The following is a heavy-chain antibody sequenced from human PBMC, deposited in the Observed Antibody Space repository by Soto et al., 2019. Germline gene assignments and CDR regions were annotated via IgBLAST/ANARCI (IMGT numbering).Heavy chain of an antibody. J-gene: IGHJ6*03. V-gene: IGHV4-59*01. CDR1: GGSISSYY. CDR2: IYYSGST. D-gene: IGHD2-15*01. Sequence: SETLSLTCTVSGGSISSYYWSWIRQPPGKGLEWIGYIYYSGSTNYNPSLKSRVTISVDTSKNQFSLKLSSVTAADTAVYYCARMGGSGTYYYYYYYMDVWGKGTTVTVSS. CDR3: ARMGGSGTYYYYYYYMDV.